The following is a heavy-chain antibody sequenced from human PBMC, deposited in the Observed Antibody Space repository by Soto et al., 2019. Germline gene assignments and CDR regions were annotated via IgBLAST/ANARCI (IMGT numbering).Heavy chain of an antibody. D-gene: IGHD1-1*01. CDR3: ARPDGATYNFRY. J-gene: IGHJ4*02. CDR2: ISTTGGST. V-gene: IGHV3-23*01. Sequence: DVQLLESGGSLVQPGGSLRLSCAASGFTFNAYSLSWFRQAPGRGLQWVSAISTTGGSTYYANSVKGRFTISRDNSQNTLSLQMNSLRAEDTAVYYCARPDGATYNFRYWGQGTLVTVSS. CDR1: GFTFNAYS.